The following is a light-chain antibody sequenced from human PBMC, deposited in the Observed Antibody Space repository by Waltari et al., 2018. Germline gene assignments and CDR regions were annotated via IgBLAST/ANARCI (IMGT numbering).Light chain of an antibody. J-gene: IGLJ2*01. CDR3: QSYDSNNPVV. CDR1: RGSIARNY. V-gene: IGLV6-57*04. CDR2: EDT. Sequence: NFMLTQPPSVSESPGKTVTISCTRRRGSIARNYVQWYQQRPGSAPTTVIYEDTQRPSGVPDRFSGSIDSSTNSASLTISGLKTEDEADYYCQSYDSNNPVVFGGGTKLTVL.